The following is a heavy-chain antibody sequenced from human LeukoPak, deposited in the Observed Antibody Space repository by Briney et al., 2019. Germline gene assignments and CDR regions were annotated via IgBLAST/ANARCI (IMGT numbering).Heavy chain of an antibody. D-gene: IGHD2-21*02. CDR3: AREGGAYCGGDCYSFDY. V-gene: IGHV1-46*01. Sequence: ASVMVSCKASGYTFTSYYMHWVRQAPGQGLEWMGIINPSGGSTSYAQKFQGRVTMTRDTSTSTVYMELSSLRSEDTAVYYCAREGGAYCGGDCYSFDYWGQGTLVTVSS. J-gene: IGHJ4*02. CDR1: GYTFTSYY. CDR2: INPSGGST.